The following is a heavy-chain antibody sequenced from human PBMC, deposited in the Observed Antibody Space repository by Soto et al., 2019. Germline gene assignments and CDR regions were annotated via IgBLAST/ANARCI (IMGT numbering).Heavy chain of an antibody. CDR3: ARDKTTVSTSDAFDI. V-gene: IGHV1-69*04. J-gene: IGHJ3*02. D-gene: IGHD4-17*01. CDR1: GGTFSSYP. CDR2: MIPILGIA. Sequence: QVQLVQSGAEVKKPGSSVKVSCKASGGTFSSYPISWVRQAPGQGLEWMGSMIPILGIANYAHKFQGRVTITADKSTSTAYMELSSLRAEDTAVYYCARDKTTVSTSDAFDIWGQGTMVTVSS.